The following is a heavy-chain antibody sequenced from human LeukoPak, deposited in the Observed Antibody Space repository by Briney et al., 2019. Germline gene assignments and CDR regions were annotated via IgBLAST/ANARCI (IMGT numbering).Heavy chain of an antibody. D-gene: IGHD4-17*01. CDR1: GFTFSSYA. V-gene: IGHV3-23*01. J-gene: IGHJ4*02. CDR3: AKVMTTVTHDFDY. Sequence: GGSLRLSCAASGFTFSSYAMTWVRQAPGKGLEWVSSISLNGANTYYTNSVKGRFAISRDNSKNTLYLQMNSLRAEDTAVYYCAKVMTTVTHDFDYWGQGTLVTVSS. CDR2: ISLNGANT.